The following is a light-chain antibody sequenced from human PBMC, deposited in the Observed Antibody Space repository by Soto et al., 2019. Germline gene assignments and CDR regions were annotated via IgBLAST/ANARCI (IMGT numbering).Light chain of an antibody. CDR1: ESVSSRY. CDR3: QHYCSSPPIT. CDR2: GAS. J-gene: IGKJ5*01. Sequence: EMVLTQSPGTLSLSPGERATLSCRASESVSSRYLAWYQQRPGQAPRLLIYGASNRATGIPDRFSGSGSGTGSGTDFTLTISRLEPEDFAVYYCQHYCSSPPITFGQGTRLEI. V-gene: IGKV3-20*01.